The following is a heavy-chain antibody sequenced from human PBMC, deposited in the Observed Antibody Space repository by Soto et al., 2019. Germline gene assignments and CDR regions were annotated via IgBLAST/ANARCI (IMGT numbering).Heavy chain of an antibody. CDR2: IIPILGIA. D-gene: IGHD3-10*01. CDR1: GGTFSSYA. Sequence: GASVKVSCKASGGTFSSYAISWVRQAPGQGLEWMGRIIPILGIANYAQKFQGRVTITADKSTSTAYMELSSLRSEDTAVYYCADQTMVRGVIASWFDPWRQGTLVTVSS. J-gene: IGHJ5*02. CDR3: ADQTMVRGVIASWFDP. V-gene: IGHV1-69*04.